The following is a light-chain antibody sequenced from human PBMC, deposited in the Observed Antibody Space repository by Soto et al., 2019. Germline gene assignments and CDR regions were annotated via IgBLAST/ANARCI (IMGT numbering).Light chain of an antibody. Sequence: EIVLTQSPATLSVSAGGTVTLSCRASQSIRTNVAWYQKIPGQAPRLLVYGAYTRSTGVPARFSGSGSGIEFTLTISSLQSEDSAFYSCQQYFNWPLTWTFGPGTKVQIK. CDR1: QSIRTN. V-gene: IGKV3-15*01. CDR2: GAY. J-gene: IGKJ3*01. CDR3: QQYFNWPLTWT.